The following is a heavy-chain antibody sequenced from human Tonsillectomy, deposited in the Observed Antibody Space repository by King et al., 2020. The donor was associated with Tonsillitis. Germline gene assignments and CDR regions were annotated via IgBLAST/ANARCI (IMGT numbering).Heavy chain of an antibody. D-gene: IGHD6-19*01. Sequence: PLQESGPGLVKPSETLSLTCTVSGGSISSSSYYWGWIRQPPGKGLEWIGSIYYSGSTYYNPSLKSRVTISVDTSKNQFSLKLSSVTAADTAVYYCARQPTAVAGTGASDIWGQGTMVTVSS. CDR2: IYYSGST. V-gene: IGHV4-39*01. J-gene: IGHJ3*02. CDR3: ARQPTAVAGTGASDI. CDR1: GGSISSSSYY.